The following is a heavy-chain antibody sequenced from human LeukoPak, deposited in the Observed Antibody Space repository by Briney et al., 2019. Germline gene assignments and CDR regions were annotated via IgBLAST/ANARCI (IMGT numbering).Heavy chain of an antibody. CDR3: ARDGEITIFGVVTPNWFDP. CDR2: IIPIFGTA. CDR1: GGTFSSYA. V-gene: IGHV1-69*05. D-gene: IGHD3-3*01. Sequence: SVKVSCKASGGTFSSYAISWVRQAPGQGLEWMGGIIPIFGTANYAQKFQGRVTITTDESTSTAYMELSSLRSEDTAVYYCARDGEITIFGVVTPNWFDPWGQRTLVTVSS. J-gene: IGHJ5*02.